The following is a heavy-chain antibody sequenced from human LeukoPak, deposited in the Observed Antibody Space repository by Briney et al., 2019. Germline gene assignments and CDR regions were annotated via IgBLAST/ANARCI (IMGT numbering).Heavy chain of an antibody. V-gene: IGHV3-30*02. CDR1: GFTFSNYG. CDR2: LRYDGSNK. J-gene: IGHJ4*02. D-gene: IGHD6-19*01. CDR3: AKAKQWLAGGIDY. Sequence: GGSLRLSCAASGFTFSNYGMHWVRQAPGKGLKWVAFLRYDGSNKYYADSVKGRFTISRDTSKNTLYLQMNSLRAEDTAVYYCAKAKQWLAGGIDYWGQGTLVTVSS.